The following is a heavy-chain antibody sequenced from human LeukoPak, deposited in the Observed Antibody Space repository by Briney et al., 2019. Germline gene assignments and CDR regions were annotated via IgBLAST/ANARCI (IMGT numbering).Heavy chain of an antibody. CDR1: GFTFSTYA. CDR2: ISGSGDST. Sequence: GGSLRLSCAASGFTFSTYAMSWVRQAPGKGLEWVSAISGSGDSTYYADSVKGRFTISRDNSKNTLYLQMNSLRAEDTAVYYCAKGPHFLLLYYFDYWGQGTLVTVSS. CDR3: AKGPHFLLLYYFDY. V-gene: IGHV3-23*01. J-gene: IGHJ4*02. D-gene: IGHD2/OR15-2a*01.